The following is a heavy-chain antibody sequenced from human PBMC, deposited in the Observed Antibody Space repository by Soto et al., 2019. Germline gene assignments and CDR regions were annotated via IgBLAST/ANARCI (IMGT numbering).Heavy chain of an antibody. CDR2: IIPILNSP. Sequence: SVKVSCKASGGTFGSYAITWVRRAPGQGLEWVGGIIPILNSPAYAQKFRARVVITADEITNTAYMELNSLRIDDTAVYYCAREAPYCTSATCPKFYDMDVWGQGTTVTVSS. J-gene: IGHJ6*02. CDR1: GGTFGSYA. CDR3: AREAPYCTSATCPKFYDMDV. V-gene: IGHV1-69*13. D-gene: IGHD2-2*01.